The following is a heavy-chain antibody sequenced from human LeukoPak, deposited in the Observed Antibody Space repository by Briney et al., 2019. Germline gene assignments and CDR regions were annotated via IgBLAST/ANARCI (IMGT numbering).Heavy chain of an antibody. V-gene: IGHV1-3*03. J-gene: IGHJ3*02. CDR2: INTDNGDT. CDR1: GYTFTSYP. CDR3: ARDRYCTTGNCPVDAFDI. D-gene: IGHD2-8*01. Sequence: GASVKVSCKSSGYTFTSYPMHWVRQAPGQRLEWMGWINTDNGDTKYSQEFQGRVTITRDTSASTAYMELSSLRSEDMAMYYCARDRYCTTGNCPVDAFDIWGRGTLVTVSS.